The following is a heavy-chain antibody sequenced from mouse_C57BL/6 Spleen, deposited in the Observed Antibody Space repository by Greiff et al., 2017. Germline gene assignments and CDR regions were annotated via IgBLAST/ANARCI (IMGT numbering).Heavy chain of an antibody. J-gene: IGHJ4*01. V-gene: IGHV1-62-2*01. Sequence: VQRVESGAELVKPGASVKLSCKASGYTFTEYTIHWVKQRSGQGLAWIGWFYPGSGSIKYNEKFKDKATLTADKSSSTVYMELSRLTSEDSAVYFCARHEDPGDDGYSYAMDYWGQGTSVTVSS. CDR3: ARHEDPGDDGYSYAMDY. CDR1: GYTFTEYT. D-gene: IGHD2-3*01. CDR2: FYPGSGSI.